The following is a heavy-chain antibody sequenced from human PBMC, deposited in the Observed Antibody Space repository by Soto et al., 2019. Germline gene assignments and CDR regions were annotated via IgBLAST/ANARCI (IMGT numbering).Heavy chain of an antibody. CDR2: IYYSGST. J-gene: IGHJ6*02. Sequence: SETLSLTCTVSGGSISSGGYYWSWIRQHPGKGLEWIGYIYYSGSTYYNPSLKSRVTISVDTSKNQFSLKLSSVTAADTAVYYCARDRQYRLENYYYYGMDVWGQGTTVTVSS. CDR1: GGSISSGGYY. CDR3: ARDRQYRLENYYYYGMDV. V-gene: IGHV4-31*03. D-gene: IGHD3-3*01.